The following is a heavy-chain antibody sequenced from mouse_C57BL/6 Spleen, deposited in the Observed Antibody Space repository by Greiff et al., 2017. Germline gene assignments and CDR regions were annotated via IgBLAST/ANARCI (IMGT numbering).Heavy chain of an antibody. CDR3: ARSKGNDGRYFDV. CDR1: GYTFTSYW. V-gene: IGHV1-50*01. J-gene: IGHJ1*03. CDR2: IDPSDSYT. D-gene: IGHD2-2*01. Sequence: QVQLQQPGAELVKPGASVKLSCTASGYTFTSYWLQWVKQRPGQGLEWIGEIDPSDSYTNYNQKFKGKATSTVDTSSSTAYMQLSSLTSEDPAVSYCARSKGNDGRYFDVWGTGTTVTVAS.